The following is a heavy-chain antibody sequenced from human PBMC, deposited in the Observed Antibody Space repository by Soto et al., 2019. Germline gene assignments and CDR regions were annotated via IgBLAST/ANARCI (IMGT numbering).Heavy chain of an antibody. Sequence: ASVKVSCKASGYTFTGYYMHWVRQAPGQGLELMGWINPNSGGTNYAQKFQGWVTMTRDTSISTAYMELSRLRSDDTAVYYCARGRDCSSTSCPPWFDPWGQGTLVTVYS. CDR2: INPNSGGT. CDR3: ARGRDCSSTSCPPWFDP. J-gene: IGHJ5*02. D-gene: IGHD2-2*01. CDR1: GYTFTGYY. V-gene: IGHV1-2*04.